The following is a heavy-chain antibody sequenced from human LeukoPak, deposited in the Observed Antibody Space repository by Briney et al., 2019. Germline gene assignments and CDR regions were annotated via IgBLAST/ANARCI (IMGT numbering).Heavy chain of an antibody. V-gene: IGHV3-49*03. CDR3: ATDFYDST. Sequence: GGSLRLSCTSSGFTFREFAVSWFRQAPGKGLEWIGFIRSSIYGGTPKAAASVKGRFTLSRDDSKTTLYLQMNSLQTEDTAVYYCATDFYDSTWGQGALVTVSS. CDR2: IRSSIYGGTP. J-gene: IGHJ5*02. D-gene: IGHD3-22*01. CDR1: GFTFREFA.